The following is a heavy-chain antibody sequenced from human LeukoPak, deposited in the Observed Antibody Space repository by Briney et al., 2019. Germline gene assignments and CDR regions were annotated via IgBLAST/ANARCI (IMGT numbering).Heavy chain of an antibody. Sequence: VASVTVSCKASGYTFTGYYMHWVRQAPGQGLEWMGWINPNSGGTNYAQKFQGRVTMTRDTSTSTAYMELRSLRSDDTAVYYCARGRGYSSGWYWFDPWGQGTLVTVSS. CDR1: GYTFTGYY. CDR3: ARGRGYSSGWYWFDP. CDR2: INPNSGGT. V-gene: IGHV1-2*02. J-gene: IGHJ5*02. D-gene: IGHD6-19*01.